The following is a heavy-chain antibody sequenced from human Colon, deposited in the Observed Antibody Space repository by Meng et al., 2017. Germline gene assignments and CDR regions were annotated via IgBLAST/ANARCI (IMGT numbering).Heavy chain of an antibody. D-gene: IGHD2-2*01. CDR1: GGCISSRSYY. CDR2: VHSSGTT. CDR3: ARNPVIPDARTFDL. V-gene: IGHV4-30-4*08. J-gene: IGHJ5*02. Sequence: QLQVQESGPGLVKPSETLSLTCTVSGGCISSRSYYWAWIRQPPGKGPEWLGYVHSSGTTYYTPSLKSRLAMSLDTSKNQFSLRLTSVTAADTAVYYCARNPVIPDARTFDLWGQGALVTVSS.